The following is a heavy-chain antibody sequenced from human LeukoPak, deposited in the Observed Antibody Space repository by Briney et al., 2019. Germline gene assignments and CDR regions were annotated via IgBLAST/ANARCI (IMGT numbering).Heavy chain of an antibody. Sequence: ASVTVSCKTSGGTFNNYAISWESQAPGQGLEWMGRVVPMFGIRNYPQTFRGRVNITADKATNTVYMELRSLRAEDTAIYYCATEPSRSYSFDHLDFWGLGTPVTVSS. J-gene: IGHJ4*02. CDR1: GGTFNNYA. D-gene: IGHD5-12*01. V-gene: IGHV1-69*04. CDR3: ATEPSRSYSFDHLDF. CDR2: VVPMFGIR.